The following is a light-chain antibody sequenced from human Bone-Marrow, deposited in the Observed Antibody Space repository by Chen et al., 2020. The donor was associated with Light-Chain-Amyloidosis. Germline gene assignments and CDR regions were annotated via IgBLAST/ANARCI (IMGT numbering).Light chain of an antibody. Sequence: YELTQPPSVSVSPGQTARITCSGDDLPTKYAYWYQQQTGQAPVLVIHRDTERPSGISERFAGSSSGTTATLTISGGQAEDEDDYRCQSAGSSGKYEVIFGGGTNLTVL. J-gene: IGLJ2*01. CDR1: DLPTKY. CDR2: RDT. CDR3: QSAGSSGKYEVI. V-gene: IGLV3-25*03.